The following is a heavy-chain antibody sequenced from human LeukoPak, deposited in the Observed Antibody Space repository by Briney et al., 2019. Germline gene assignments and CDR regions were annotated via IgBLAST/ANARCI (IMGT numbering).Heavy chain of an antibody. D-gene: IGHD3-10*01. CDR2: IYYSGST. CDR1: GGSFSSYY. V-gene: IGHV4-59*01. J-gene: IGHJ4*02. CDR3: ATTYYYGSGTYSLVY. Sequence: SETLSLTCTVSGGSFSSYYWRWIRQPPGKGLVWIGYIYYSGSTKYNPSLKSRVTISEDTSKNQFSLKLSSVTAADTAVYYCATTYYYGSGTYSLVYWGQGTLVTVSS.